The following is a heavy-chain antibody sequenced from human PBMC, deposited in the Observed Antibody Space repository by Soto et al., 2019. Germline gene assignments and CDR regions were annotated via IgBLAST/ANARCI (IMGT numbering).Heavy chain of an antibody. CDR1: GYTFTSYG. Sequence: ASVKVSCKASGYTFTSYGISWVRQAPGQGLEWMGWISAYNGNTNYAQKLQGRVTMTTDTSTSTAYMELRSLRSDDTAVYYCARDLFSIAARDAFDIWGQGTMVTVSS. J-gene: IGHJ3*02. V-gene: IGHV1-18*01. CDR2: ISAYNGNT. CDR3: ARDLFSIAARDAFDI. D-gene: IGHD6-6*01.